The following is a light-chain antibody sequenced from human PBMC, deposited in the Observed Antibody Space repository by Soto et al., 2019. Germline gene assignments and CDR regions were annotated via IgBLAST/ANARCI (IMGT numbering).Light chain of an antibody. CDR2: GAS. CDR1: QSISIY. J-gene: IGKJ5*01. Sequence: IHMTQSPPTLSASVGDRVTITCRASQSISIYLNWYQLKPGKAPNLLVYGASYLKSGVPTRFSGSGSGTDFTLTISSLQPEDFAIYYCQQTYTTPEITFGQGTRLEIK. CDR3: QQTYTTPEIT. V-gene: IGKV1-39*01.